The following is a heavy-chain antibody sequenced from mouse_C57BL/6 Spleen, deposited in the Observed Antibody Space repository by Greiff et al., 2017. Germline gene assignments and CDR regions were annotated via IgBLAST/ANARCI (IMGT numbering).Heavy chain of an antibody. CDR3: ARRYYGADAMDY. V-gene: IGHV5-17*01. D-gene: IGHD1-1*01. J-gene: IGHJ4*01. Sequence: EVKLVESGGGLVKPGGSLKLSCAASGFTFSDYGMHWVRQAPEKGLEWVAYISSGSSTIYYADTVKGRFTISRDNAKNTLFLQMTSLRSEDTAMYYCARRYYGADAMDYWGQGTSVTVSS. CDR2: ISSGSSTI. CDR1: GFTFSDYG.